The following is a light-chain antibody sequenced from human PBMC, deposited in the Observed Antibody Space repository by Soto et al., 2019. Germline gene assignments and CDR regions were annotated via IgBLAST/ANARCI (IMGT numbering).Light chain of an antibody. J-gene: IGKJ2*02. V-gene: IGKV1-39*01. CDR2: AAS. Sequence: IQMTQSPASLSASVGDRVTITCRASRSISTDLNWYQHRPGKAPKLLIYAASSLQSGVPSRFSASGSGTDFTLSISSLQDEDLQNYSCQQTYGNSCNVSQGTKADIK. CDR1: RSISTD. CDR3: QQTYGNSCN.